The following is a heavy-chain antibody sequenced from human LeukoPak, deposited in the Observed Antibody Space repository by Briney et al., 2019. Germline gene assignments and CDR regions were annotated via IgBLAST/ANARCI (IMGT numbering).Heavy chain of an antibody. V-gene: IGHV4-34*01. CDR3: ARGMIVVVISNNWFDP. J-gene: IGHJ5*02. Sequence: SETLSLTCAVYGGSFSGYYWSWIRQPPGKGLEWIGEINHSGSTNYNPSLKSRVTISVDTSKNQFSLKLSSVTAADTAVYYCARGMIVVVISNNWFDPWGQGTLVTVSS. CDR1: GGSFSGYY. D-gene: IGHD3-22*01. CDR2: INHSGST.